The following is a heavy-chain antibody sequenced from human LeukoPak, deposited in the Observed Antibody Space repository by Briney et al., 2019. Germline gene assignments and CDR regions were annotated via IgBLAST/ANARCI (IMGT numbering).Heavy chain of an antibody. CDR3: AKDPRYRSSTSCYY. Sequence: GGSMRLSCAASGFTFSSYAMSWVRQAPGKGLEWVSVISGSGGSTYYAASVKGRFTISRDNSKNTLYLQMNSLRAEDTAVYYCAKDPRYRSSTSCYYWGQGTQVTVSS. D-gene: IGHD2-2*01. CDR2: ISGSGGST. J-gene: IGHJ4*02. CDR1: GFTFSSYA. V-gene: IGHV3-23*01.